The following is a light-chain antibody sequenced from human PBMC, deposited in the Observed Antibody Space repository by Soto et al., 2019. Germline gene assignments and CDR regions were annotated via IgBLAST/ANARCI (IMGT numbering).Light chain of an antibody. J-gene: IGKJ4*01. CDR2: GAS. CDR1: LSITNY. V-gene: IGKV1-39*01. CDR3: QQTYTIPFT. Sequence: DIQMTQSPSSLSASVGDRVTITCRANLSITNYLHWYQQKSGRVPKLLIYGASNLQGGVPSRFSGRGSGTDFSLTINSLRLEDFVTYFCQQTYTIPFTFGGGTKVEIE.